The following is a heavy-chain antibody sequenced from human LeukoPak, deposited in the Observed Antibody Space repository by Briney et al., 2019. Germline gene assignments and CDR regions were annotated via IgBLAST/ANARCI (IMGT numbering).Heavy chain of an antibody. V-gene: IGHV4-59*01. CDR2: IFYSGST. Sequence: SGTLSLTCTVSGGSISTYYWSWIRQPPGKGLEWIGYIFYSGSTNYNPSLKSRVTISVDTSKNQFSLKLSSVTAADTAVYYCARGNSYYDTSGYFPWESFQHWGQGTLVTVSS. D-gene: IGHD3-22*01. CDR3: ARGNSYYDTSGYFPWESFQH. J-gene: IGHJ1*01. CDR1: GGSISTYY.